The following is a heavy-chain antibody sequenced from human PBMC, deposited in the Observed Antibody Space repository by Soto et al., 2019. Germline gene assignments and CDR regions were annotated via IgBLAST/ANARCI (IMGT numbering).Heavy chain of an antibody. V-gene: IGHV1-2*02. Sequence: GASVKVSCKASGYSFTGHYMHWVRQAPGRGLEWMGWVNPNSGAADYAQTFKGRVTMTRDTSTSTAYMELSSLRSDDTAVYYCARDRGLSPYYFDYWGQGTLVTVSS. CDR3: ARDRGLSPYYFDY. D-gene: IGHD3-16*01. J-gene: IGHJ4*02. CDR1: GYSFTGHY. CDR2: VNPNSGAA.